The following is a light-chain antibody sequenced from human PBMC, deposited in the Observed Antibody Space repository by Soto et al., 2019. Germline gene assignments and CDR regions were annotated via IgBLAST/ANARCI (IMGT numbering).Light chain of an antibody. CDR2: SNN. CDR1: SSNIGSNT. V-gene: IGLV1-44*01. CDR3: AAWDDSLNGPVV. J-gene: IGLJ2*01. Sequence: QSALTQPPSASGTPGQRVTISCSGSSSNIGSNTVNWYQLLPGTAPKLLIYSNNQRPSGVPDRFSGSKSGTSASLAISGLQSEDEADYYCAAWDDSLNGPVVFGGGTKLTVL.